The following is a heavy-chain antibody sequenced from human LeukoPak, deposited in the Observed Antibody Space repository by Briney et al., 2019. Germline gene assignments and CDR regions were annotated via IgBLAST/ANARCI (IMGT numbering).Heavy chain of an antibody. Sequence: SETLSLTCTVSGGSISSSSYYLGWIRQPPGKGLEWIGYIYYSGSTYYNPSLKSRVTISVDTSKNQFSLKLSSVTAADTAVYYCARGRQLDYWGQGTLVTVSS. D-gene: IGHD6-6*01. CDR1: GGSISSSSYY. CDR3: ARGRQLDY. J-gene: IGHJ4*02. V-gene: IGHV4-31*03. CDR2: IYYSGST.